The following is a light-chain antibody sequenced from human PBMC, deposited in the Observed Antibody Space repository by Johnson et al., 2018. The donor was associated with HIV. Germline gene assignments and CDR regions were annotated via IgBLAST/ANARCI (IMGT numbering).Light chain of an antibody. CDR3: ATWDSSLSAYV. Sequence: QSVLTQPPSVSAAPRQKVTISCSGSSSNIGKNYVSWYRHLPGTAPKLLIYDNDKRPSGIPDRFSASKSGSSATLGITGLQTGDEADYYCATWDSSLSAYVFVPGTKVTIL. V-gene: IGLV1-51*01. J-gene: IGLJ1*01. CDR1: SSNIGKNY. CDR2: DND.